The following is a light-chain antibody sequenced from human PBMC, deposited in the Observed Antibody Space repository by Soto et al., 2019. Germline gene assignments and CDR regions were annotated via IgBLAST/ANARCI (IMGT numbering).Light chain of an antibody. J-gene: IGKJ1*01. CDR1: QSVSTY. CDR2: DAS. CDR3: QQRNSSPWT. V-gene: IGKV3-11*01. Sequence: DNVLTQSPDTLSLSPGERATLSCRASQSVSTYLAWYQQKPGQGPRLLIYDASNRATGIPARFSGSGSGKDFTLTISSLAPEDFAVYSCQQRNSSPWTFGQGTKVDIK.